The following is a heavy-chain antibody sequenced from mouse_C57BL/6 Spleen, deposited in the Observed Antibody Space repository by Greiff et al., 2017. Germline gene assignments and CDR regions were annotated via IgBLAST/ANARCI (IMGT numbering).Heavy chain of an antibody. Sequence: EVQRVESGGGLVKPGGSLKLSCAASGFTFSDYGMHWVRQAPEKGLEWVAYISSCSSTIYYAETVKGRFTISRDNAKITLFLQMTSLSSEDTAMYYCARPYVSSGGYFDVWGTGTTVTVSS. CDR2: ISSCSSTI. CDR3: ARPYVSSGGYFDV. CDR1: GFTFSDYG. D-gene: IGHD1-1*01. J-gene: IGHJ1*03. V-gene: IGHV5-17*01.